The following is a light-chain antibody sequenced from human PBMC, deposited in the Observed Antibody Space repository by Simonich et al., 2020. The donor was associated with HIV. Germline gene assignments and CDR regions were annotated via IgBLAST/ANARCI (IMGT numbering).Light chain of an antibody. CDR3: QQYDNLPIT. CDR1: QDINNY. Sequence: DIQMTQSPSSLSASVGDKVTVTCQARQDINNYLNWYQQKPGKAPNLLISYASNLETGVPSRFSGSGSGTDFTFTISSLQPEDIATYFCQQYDNLPITFGQGTRLEMK. CDR2: YAS. J-gene: IGKJ5*01. V-gene: IGKV1-33*01.